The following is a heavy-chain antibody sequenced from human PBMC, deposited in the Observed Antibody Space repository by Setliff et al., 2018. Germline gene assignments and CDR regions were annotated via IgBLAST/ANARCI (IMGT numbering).Heavy chain of an antibody. CDR1: GFSFTDFW. Sequence: KISCKGSGFSFTDFWIGWVRQMPGKGLEWMGLIYAGDSDTRYNPSFQGRVTMSADKSINTAYLQWSSLKASDTAIYYCARQKSTGSGNNWFDPWGQGTLVTVSS. J-gene: IGHJ5*02. CDR2: IYAGDSDT. V-gene: IGHV5-51*01. D-gene: IGHD3-10*01. CDR3: ARQKSTGSGNNWFDP.